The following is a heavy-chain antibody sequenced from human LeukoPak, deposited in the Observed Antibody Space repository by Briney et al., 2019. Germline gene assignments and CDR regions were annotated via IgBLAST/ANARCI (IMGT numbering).Heavy chain of an antibody. J-gene: IGHJ5*02. CDR2: ISAYNGNT. CDR1: GYTFTSYG. V-gene: IGHV1-18*01. CDR3: ARDFTYYYDSSGYYSLRYVTPNWFDP. Sequence: ASVKVSCKASGYTFTSYGISWVRQAPGQGLEWMGWISAYNGNTNYAQKLQGRVTMTTDTSTSTAYMELRSLRSDGTAVYYCARDFTYYYDSSGYYSLRYVTPNWFDPWGQGTLVTVSS. D-gene: IGHD3-22*01.